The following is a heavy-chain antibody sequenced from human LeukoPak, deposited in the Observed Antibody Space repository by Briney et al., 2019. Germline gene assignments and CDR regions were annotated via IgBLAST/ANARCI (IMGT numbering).Heavy chain of an antibody. CDR1: GGSISSGSYY. CDR3: ARAHSSSSGYYYYYYMDV. J-gene: IGHJ6*03. CDR2: IYTSGST. V-gene: IGHV4-61*02. Sequence: SQTLSLTCTVSGGSISSGSYYWRWIRQPAGKGLEWIGRIYTSGSTNYNPSLKSRVTISVDTSKNQFSLKLSSVTAADTAVYYCARAHSSSSGYYYYYYMDVWGKGTTVTVSS. D-gene: IGHD6-6*01.